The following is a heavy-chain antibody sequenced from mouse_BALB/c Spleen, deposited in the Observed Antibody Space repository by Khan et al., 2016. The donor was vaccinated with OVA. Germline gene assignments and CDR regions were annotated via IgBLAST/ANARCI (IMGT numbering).Heavy chain of an antibody. J-gene: IGHJ4*01. V-gene: IGHV9-3-1*01. D-gene: IGHD2-10*01. CDR2: INTYTGEP. Sequence: QIQLVQSGPELKKPGETVKISCKASGYTFTNYGMNWVKQSPGKALKWMGWINTYTGEPTFADDFKGRFAFSLETSASTAYLQIKNLKNEDTTTYFCARPPYLSYTLDHWGKGTSVTVSS. CDR3: ARPPYLSYTLDH. CDR1: GYTFTNYG.